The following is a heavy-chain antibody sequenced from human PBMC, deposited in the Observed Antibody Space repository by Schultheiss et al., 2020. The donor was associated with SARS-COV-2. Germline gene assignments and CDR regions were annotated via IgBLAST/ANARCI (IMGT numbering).Heavy chain of an antibody. J-gene: IGHJ4*02. V-gene: IGHV1-18*01. CDR1: GGTFSSYA. Sequence: ASVKVSCKASGGTFSSYAISWVRQAPGQGLEWMGRINPNSGGTNYAQKLQGRVTMTTDTSTSTAYMELTSLRSDDTAVYYCARGPTIEALVAVPLDQWGQGTLVTVSS. D-gene: IGHD2-21*01. CDR3: ARGPTIEALVAVPLDQ. CDR2: INPNSGGT.